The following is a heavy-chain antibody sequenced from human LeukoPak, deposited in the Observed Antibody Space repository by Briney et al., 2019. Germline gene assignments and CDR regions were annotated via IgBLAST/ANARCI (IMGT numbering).Heavy chain of an antibody. Sequence: PSETLSLTRTVSGGSISSYYWSWIRQPPGKGLEWIGYIYYSGSTNYNPSLKSRVTISVDTSKNQFSLKLSSVTAADTAVYYCARLYDFWSGKKTYYYYYGMDVWGQGTTVTVSS. CDR2: IYYSGST. CDR3: ARLYDFWSGKKTYYYYYGMDV. D-gene: IGHD3-3*01. J-gene: IGHJ6*02. CDR1: GGSISSYY. V-gene: IGHV4-59*08.